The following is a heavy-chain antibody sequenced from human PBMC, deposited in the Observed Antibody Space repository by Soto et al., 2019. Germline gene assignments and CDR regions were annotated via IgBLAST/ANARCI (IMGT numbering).Heavy chain of an antibody. CDR3: ATDGLMWFGG. D-gene: IGHD3-10*01. J-gene: IGHJ4*02. Sequence: EVQLVESGGGLVQPGGSLRLSCAASGFTFSSYSMNWVRQVPGRGLEWLSYISTSSGTIYYADSVKGRFTISRDNAKNSLYLQMNSLRVEDTAVFFCATDGLMWFGGWGPGTLVTVSS. V-gene: IGHV3-48*01. CDR1: GFTFSSYS. CDR2: ISTSSGTI.